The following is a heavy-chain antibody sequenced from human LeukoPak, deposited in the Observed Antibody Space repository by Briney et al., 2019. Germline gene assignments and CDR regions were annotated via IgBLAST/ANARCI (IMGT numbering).Heavy chain of an antibody. CDR2: INHSGST. CDR1: GGSFSGYY. CDR3: ARVAAAWYSHYYYYYMDV. D-gene: IGHD6-13*01. V-gene: IGHV4-34*01. J-gene: IGHJ6*03. Sequence: SETLSLTCAVYGGSFSGYYWSLIRQPPGKGLEWIGEINHSGSTNYNPSLKSRVTISVDTSKNQFSLKLSSVTAADTAVYYCARVAAAWYSHYYYYYMDVWGKGTTVTVSS.